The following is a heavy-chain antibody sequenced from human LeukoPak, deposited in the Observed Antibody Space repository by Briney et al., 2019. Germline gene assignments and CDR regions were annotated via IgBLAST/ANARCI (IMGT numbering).Heavy chain of an antibody. CDR3: ARDLASSDYFDY. CDR1: GFTFNTYN. CDR2: ITSSSSYI. V-gene: IGHV3-21*01. D-gene: IGHD6-6*01. Sequence: PGGSLRLSCAASGFTFNTYNMNWVRQAPGKGLEWVSSITSSSSYIYYADSVKGRFTISRDNAKSSLYLQMNSLRDEDTAVYYCARDLASSDYFDYWGQGTLVTVSS. J-gene: IGHJ4*02.